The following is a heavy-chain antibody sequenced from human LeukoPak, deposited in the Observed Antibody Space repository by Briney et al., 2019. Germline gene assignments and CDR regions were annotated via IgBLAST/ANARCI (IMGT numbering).Heavy chain of an antibody. J-gene: IGHJ4*01. CDR2: IYSGGGT. Sequence: GGSLRLSCAASGFTVSSYYTSWVRQAPGKGLEWVSVIYSGGGTYHADSVKGRFIISRDSSRNTLHLQMNSLRAEDTAVYYCARLYGGNSVGDYWGQGTLVTVSS. D-gene: IGHD4-23*01. CDR3: ARLYGGNSVGDY. V-gene: IGHV3-66*02. CDR1: GFTVSSYY.